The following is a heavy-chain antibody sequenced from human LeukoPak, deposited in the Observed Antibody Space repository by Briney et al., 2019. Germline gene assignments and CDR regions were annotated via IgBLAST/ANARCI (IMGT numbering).Heavy chain of an antibody. V-gene: IGHV4-61*02. Sequence: SQTLSLTCTVSGGSISSGSYYWSWIRQPAGKGLEWIGRIYTSGSTNYNPSLKSRVTISVDTSKNQFSLKLSSVTAADTAVYYCARGRGDFWSGYSSYYYYYMDVWGKGTTVTVSS. CDR1: GGSISSGSYY. CDR2: IYTSGST. D-gene: IGHD3-3*01. J-gene: IGHJ6*03. CDR3: ARGRGDFWSGYSSYYYYYMDV.